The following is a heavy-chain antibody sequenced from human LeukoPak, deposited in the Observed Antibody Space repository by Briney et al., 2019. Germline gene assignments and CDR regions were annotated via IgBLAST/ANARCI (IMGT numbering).Heavy chain of an antibody. Sequence: SETLSLTCAVYGGSFSAYYWSWIRQPPGQGLEWIGEIYQSGATNYNPSFKSRLTISVDTYKKQFSLKLSSVTAADTAVYYCAREWSGSYYENFDYWGQGTLVTVSS. V-gene: IGHV4-34*01. CDR1: GGSFSAYY. CDR3: AREWSGSYYENFDY. J-gene: IGHJ4*02. CDR2: IYQSGAT. D-gene: IGHD3-10*01.